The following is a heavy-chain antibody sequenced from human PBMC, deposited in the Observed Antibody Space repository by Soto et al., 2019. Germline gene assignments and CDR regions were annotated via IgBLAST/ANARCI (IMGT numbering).Heavy chain of an antibody. CDR2: VYYRGRS. D-gene: IGHD4-17*01. Sequence: KSSETLSLTCTVSGGSVTNSSYYWGWIRQSPGKGLEWIGSVYYRGRSYSKSSVKSRVTISVDTSKNRFSLSLNSVTASDTAVYFCVSQRTTVPTQAYFDYWGLVARVTVSP. V-gene: IGHV4-39*01. J-gene: IGHJ4*02. CDR1: GGSVTNSSYY. CDR3: VSQRTTVPTQAYFDY.